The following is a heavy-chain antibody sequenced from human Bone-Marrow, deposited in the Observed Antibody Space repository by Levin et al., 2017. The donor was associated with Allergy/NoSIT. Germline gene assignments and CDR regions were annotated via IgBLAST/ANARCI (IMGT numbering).Heavy chain of an antibody. Sequence: SETLSLTCSVSGGSIRSYYWSWVRQPPGKGLEWLGYVYYSGTTTFNTSLKSRVTIPVDTSKNQFSWKLTSLTAADTAVYCCARDQGAAVDIYGMDVWGQGTTVTVSS. D-gene: IGHD3-9*01. J-gene: IGHJ6*02. CDR1: GGSIRSYY. CDR3: ARDQGAAVDIYGMDV. V-gene: IGHV4-59*01. CDR2: VYYSGTT.